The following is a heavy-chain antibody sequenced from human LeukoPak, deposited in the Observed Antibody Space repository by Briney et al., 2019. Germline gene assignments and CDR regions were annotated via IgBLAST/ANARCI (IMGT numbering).Heavy chain of an antibody. CDR2: IKQDGSEK. Sequence: PGGSLRLSCAASGFTLSSYAMSWVRQAPGKGLEWVANIKQDGSEKYYVDSVKGRFTISRDNAKNSLYLQMNSLRAEDTAVYYCARETTVTPVFDYWGQGTLVTVSS. J-gene: IGHJ4*02. CDR1: GFTLSSYA. D-gene: IGHD4-17*01. CDR3: ARETTVTPVFDY. V-gene: IGHV3-7*01.